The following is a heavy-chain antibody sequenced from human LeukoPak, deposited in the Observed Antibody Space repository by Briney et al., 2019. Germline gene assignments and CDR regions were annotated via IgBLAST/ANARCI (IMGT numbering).Heavy chain of an antibody. CDR1: GYTFTSYG. CDR2: ISAYNGNT. J-gene: IGHJ4*02. Sequence: GASVKVSYKASGYTFTSYGIRWVRQAPGQGGEGMGWISAYNGNTDYAQSLQGRVTMTIDTSTSTVYMELRSLRSDDTAVYYCARDVGRSYDLDYWGQGTLVTVSS. D-gene: IGHD3-16*01. V-gene: IGHV1-18*01. CDR3: ARDVGRSYDLDY.